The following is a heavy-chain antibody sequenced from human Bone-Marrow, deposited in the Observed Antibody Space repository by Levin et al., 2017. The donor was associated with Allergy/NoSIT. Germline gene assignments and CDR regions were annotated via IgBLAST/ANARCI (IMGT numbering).Heavy chain of an antibody. J-gene: IGHJ4*02. V-gene: IGHV3-48*02. D-gene: IGHD3-9*01. CDR1: GFTFSSHS. Sequence: GGSLRLSCAASGFTFSSHSMNWVRQAPGKGLEWVSYISTTSSTIYYADSVKGRFTISRDNAKNSLYLQMNSLRDEDTAVYYCSRDHITIFSLYFDYWGPGTLVTVSS. CDR3: SRDHITIFSLYFDY. CDR2: ISTTSSTI.